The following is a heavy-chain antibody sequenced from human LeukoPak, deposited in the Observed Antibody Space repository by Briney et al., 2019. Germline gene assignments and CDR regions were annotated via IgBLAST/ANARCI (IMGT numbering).Heavy chain of an antibody. J-gene: IGHJ5*02. D-gene: IGHD3-3*01. Sequence: SETLSLTCTVSGGSISSYYWSWIRQPPGKGLEWIGYIYYSGSTHYNPSLKSRVTISVDTSKNQFSLKLSSVTAADTAVYYCARVQIFGVVITLTRFDPWGQGTLVTVSS. CDR1: GGSISSYY. CDR3: ARVQIFGVVITLTRFDP. V-gene: IGHV4-59*12. CDR2: IYYSGST.